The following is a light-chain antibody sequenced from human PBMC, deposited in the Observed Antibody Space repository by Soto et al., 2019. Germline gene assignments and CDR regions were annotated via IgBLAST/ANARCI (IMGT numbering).Light chain of an antibody. V-gene: IGKV3-20*01. J-gene: IGKJ4*01. CDR1: QTVTFSY. Sequence: EIVLTLSPGTLSLSPGERVALSCRTSQTVTFSYLAWYQQKPGQAPRLLIFGASTRATGIPDRFRGSGSGTDFTLTITRLEPEDFAVYYCQQYNNWPALTFGGRTKVDIK. CDR3: QQYNNWPALT. CDR2: GAS.